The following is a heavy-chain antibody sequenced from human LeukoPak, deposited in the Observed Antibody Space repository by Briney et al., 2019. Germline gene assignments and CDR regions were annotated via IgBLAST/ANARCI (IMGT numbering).Heavy chain of an antibody. CDR2: IYYSGST. CDR1: GGSISSYY. CDR3: ARTSVAGRGDYFDY. D-gene: IGHD6-19*01. Sequence: PSETLSLTCTVAGGSISSYYWSWIRQPPGKGLEWIGFIYYSGSTNYNPSLKSRVTTSVDTSKNQFSLKLSSVTAADTAVYYCARTSVAGRGDYFDYWGQGTLVTVSS. J-gene: IGHJ4*02. V-gene: IGHV4-59*01.